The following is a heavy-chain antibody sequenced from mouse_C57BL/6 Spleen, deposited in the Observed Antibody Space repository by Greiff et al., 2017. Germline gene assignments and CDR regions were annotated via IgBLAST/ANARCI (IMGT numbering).Heavy chain of an antibody. D-gene: IGHD1-1*01. CDR3: ARDYGTRDAMDY. CDR1: GYTFTSYW. V-gene: IGHV1-69*01. J-gene: IGHJ4*01. CDR2: IDPSDSYT. Sequence: QVQLQQPGAELVMPGASVKLSCKASGYTFTSYWMHWVKQRPGQGLEWIGEIDPSDSYTNYNQKFKGKSTLTVDKSSSTAYMQLSSLPSEDSAVYYCARDYGTRDAMDYWGQGTSVTVSS.